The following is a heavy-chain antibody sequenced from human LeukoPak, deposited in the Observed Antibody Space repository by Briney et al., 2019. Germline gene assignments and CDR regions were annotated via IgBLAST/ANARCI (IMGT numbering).Heavy chain of an antibody. D-gene: IGHD1-26*01. CDR1: GYTFTAYY. CDR2: INPNSGGT. J-gene: IGHJ4*02. Sequence: GASVKVSCMASGYTFTAYYNHWGRQAPGQGLEWMGWINPNSGGTNYAQKFQGRVTMTRDTSISTAYMELSRLRSDDTAVYYRASPPWPVGPSDYWGQGTLVTVSS. CDR3: ASPPWPVGPSDY. V-gene: IGHV1-2*02.